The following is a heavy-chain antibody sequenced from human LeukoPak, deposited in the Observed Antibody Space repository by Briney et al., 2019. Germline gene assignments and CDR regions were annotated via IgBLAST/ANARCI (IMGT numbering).Heavy chain of an antibody. D-gene: IGHD6-25*01. CDR2: ISGSGGST. V-gene: IGHV3-23*01. Sequence: GGSLRLSCAASGFTFSSYAMSWVRQAPGKGLEWVSAISGSGGSTYYADSVKGRFTISRDNAKNSLYLQMGSLRAEDTAVYYCARASGPSDYWGQGTLVTVSS. CDR1: GFTFSSYA. CDR3: ARASGPSDY. J-gene: IGHJ4*02.